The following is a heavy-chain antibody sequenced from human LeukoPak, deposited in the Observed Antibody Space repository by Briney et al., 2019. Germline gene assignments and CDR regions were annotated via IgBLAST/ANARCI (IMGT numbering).Heavy chain of an antibody. Sequence: KTGGSLRLSCAASGFTFSSYSMNWVRQAPGKGLEWVSSISRSSSYIYYADSVKGRFTISRDNAKNSLYLQMNSLRAEDTAVYYCARVGAWTEDAFDIWGQGTMVTVSS. CDR1: GFTFSSYS. J-gene: IGHJ3*02. CDR2: ISRSSSYI. D-gene: IGHD3-16*01. V-gene: IGHV3-21*01. CDR3: ARVGAWTEDAFDI.